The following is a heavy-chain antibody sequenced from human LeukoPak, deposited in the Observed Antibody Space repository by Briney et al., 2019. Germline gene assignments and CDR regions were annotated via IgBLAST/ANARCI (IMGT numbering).Heavy chain of an antibody. Sequence: PGGSQRLSCAASGFTFSDYYMSWIRQAPGKGLEWVSYISSSSSYTNYADSVKGRFTISRDNAKNSLYLQMNSLRAEDTAVYYCARDVRYYGSGSYYNWFDPWGQGTLVTVSS. D-gene: IGHD3-10*01. CDR1: GFTFSDYY. J-gene: IGHJ5*02. CDR2: ISSSSSYT. CDR3: ARDVRYYGSGSYYNWFDP. V-gene: IGHV3-11*06.